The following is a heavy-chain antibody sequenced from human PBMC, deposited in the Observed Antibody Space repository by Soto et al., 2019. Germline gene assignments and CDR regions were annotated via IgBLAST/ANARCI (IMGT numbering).Heavy chain of an antibody. J-gene: IGHJ4*02. CDR1: GGTFSSYT. V-gene: IGHV1-69*02. Sequence: QVQLVQSGAEVKKPGSSVKVSCKASGGTFSSYTISWVRQAPGQGLEWMGRIIPILGIANYAQKFQGRVTRTAXKSTSTAYMELSSLRTEDTAVYYCPRAVATTSLDYWGQGTLVTVSS. D-gene: IGHD5-12*01. CDR2: IIPILGIA. CDR3: PRAVATTSLDY.